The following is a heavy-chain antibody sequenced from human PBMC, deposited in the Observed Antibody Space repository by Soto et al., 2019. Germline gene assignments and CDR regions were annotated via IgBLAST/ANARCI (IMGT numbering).Heavy chain of an antibody. D-gene: IGHD3-22*01. CDR3: ARDGLYFDTSGYYAY. V-gene: IGHV3-7*03. CDR1: GFTFGGYW. Sequence: SWGSLRLSCAASGFTFGGYWISFCRHSPFKGLEWVANIKQDGIEKNYVDSVKGRFTISRDNAKRSLYLQMSSLRAEDTAVYFCARDGLYFDTSGYYAYWGQGILVTVSS. J-gene: IGHJ4*02. CDR2: IKQDGIEK.